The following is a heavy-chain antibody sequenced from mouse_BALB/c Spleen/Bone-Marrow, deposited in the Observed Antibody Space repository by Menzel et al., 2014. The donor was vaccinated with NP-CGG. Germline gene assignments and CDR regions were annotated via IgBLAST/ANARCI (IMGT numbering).Heavy chain of an antibody. CDR3: TEQGNCGRYAMDY. J-gene: IGHJ4*01. V-gene: IGHV5-6*01. CDR1: GFTFSTYG. Sequence: EVQLVESGGDLVKPGGSLKLSCAASGFTFSTYGMSWVRQTQEKRLEWVATISRGGGYTYYPDIVRGRFTISRENAKKALFLQMSILNSEYTAFYYDTEQGNCGRYAMDYWGQGTSVSVSS. CDR2: ISRGGGYT. D-gene: IGHD2-1*01.